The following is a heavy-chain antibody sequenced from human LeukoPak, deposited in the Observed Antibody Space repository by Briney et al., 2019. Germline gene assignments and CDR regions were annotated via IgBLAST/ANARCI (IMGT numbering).Heavy chain of an antibody. CDR3: ARRGSRASPFDY. D-gene: IGHD3-10*01. Sequence: PETLSLTCTVSGGSISSYYWSWIRQPPGKGLEWIGYIYYSGSTNYNPSLKSRVTISVDTSKNQFSLKLSSVTAADTAVYYCARRGSRASPFDYWGHGTLVPVSS. V-gene: IGHV4-59*08. CDR1: GGSISSYY. J-gene: IGHJ4*01. CDR2: IYYSGST.